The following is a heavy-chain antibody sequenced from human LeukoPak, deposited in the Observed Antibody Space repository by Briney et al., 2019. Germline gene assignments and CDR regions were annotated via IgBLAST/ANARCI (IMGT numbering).Heavy chain of an antibody. V-gene: IGHV1-18*01. J-gene: IGHJ6*03. CDR3: ARERSIVATTLDYYYYMDV. D-gene: IGHD5-12*01. Sequence: ASVKVSFKASGYAFTSYVIRWVRQPPGQGLEWMGWISAYHGNTNYAQKLQGRVTMTTDTSTTTAYMELRSLRSDDTAVYYCARERSIVATTLDYYYYMDVWGKGTTVTVSS. CDR1: GYAFTSYV. CDR2: ISAYHGNT.